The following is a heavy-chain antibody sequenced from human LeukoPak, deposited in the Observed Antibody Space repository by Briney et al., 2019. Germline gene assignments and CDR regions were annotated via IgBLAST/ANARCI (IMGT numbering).Heavy chain of an antibody. D-gene: IGHD2-2*02. Sequence: SETLSLTCTVSGGSISSSSYYWGWIRQPPGKGLEWLGSIYYSGRTYYNPPLKSRVTISVDTSKNQFSLKLSSVTAADTAVYYCARLEVPAAIPNMDVWGKGTTVTVSS. CDR1: GGSISSSSYY. CDR2: IYYSGRT. V-gene: IGHV4-39*07. CDR3: ARLEVPAAIPNMDV. J-gene: IGHJ6*03.